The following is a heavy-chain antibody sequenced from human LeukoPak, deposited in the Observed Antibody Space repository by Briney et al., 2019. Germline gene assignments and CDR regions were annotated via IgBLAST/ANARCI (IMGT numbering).Heavy chain of an antibody. D-gene: IGHD1-20*01. V-gene: IGHV4-34*01. CDR2: INHSGST. CDR3: ASITGTELYYYYMDV. Sequence: SETLSLTCAVYGGTFSGYYWSWIRQPPSKALDLIGEINHSGSTNYKPSLKSRVTISVDTSKNQFSLKLSSVTAADTAVYYCASITGTELYYYYMDVWGKGTTVTVSS. J-gene: IGHJ6*03. CDR1: GGTFSGYY.